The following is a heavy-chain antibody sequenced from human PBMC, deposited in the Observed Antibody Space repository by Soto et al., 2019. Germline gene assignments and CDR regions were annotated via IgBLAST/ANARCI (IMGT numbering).Heavy chain of an antibody. Sequence: GSLRLSCAASGFTFSSYAMSWVRQAPGKGLEWVSAISGSGGSTYYADSVKGRFTISRDNSKNTLYLQMNSLRAEDTAVYYCVKDSSEWLPSDNWFDPWGQGTLVTVSS. V-gene: IGHV3-23*01. J-gene: IGHJ5*02. CDR1: GFTFSSYA. D-gene: IGHD5-12*01. CDR3: VKDSSEWLPSDNWFDP. CDR2: ISGSGGST.